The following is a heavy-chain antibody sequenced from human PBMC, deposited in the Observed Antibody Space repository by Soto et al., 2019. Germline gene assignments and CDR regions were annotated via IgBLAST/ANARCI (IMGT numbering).Heavy chain of an antibody. Sequence: PSETLSLTCAVYGGSFSGYYWSWIRQPPGKGLEWIGEINHSGSTNYNPSLKSRVTISVDTSKNQFSLKLNSVTAADTAVYYCARGGIVVVPAAMRSWNYWGQG. J-gene: IGHJ4*02. V-gene: IGHV4-34*01. CDR3: ARGGIVVVPAAMRSWNY. D-gene: IGHD2-2*01. CDR2: INHSGST. CDR1: GGSFSGYY.